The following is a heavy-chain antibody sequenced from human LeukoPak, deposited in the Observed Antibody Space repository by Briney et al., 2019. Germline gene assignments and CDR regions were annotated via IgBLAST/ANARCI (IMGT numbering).Heavy chain of an antibody. J-gene: IGHJ3*02. V-gene: IGHV4-59*08. CDR2: IYYSGGT. CDR3: ARHRYDILTGRPDTFDI. D-gene: IGHD3-9*01. CDR1: GGSISSYY. Sequence: SETLSLTCTVSGGSISSYYWSWIRQPPGKGLEWIGYIYYSGGTNYNPSLKSRVTISADTSKNQFSLKLSSVTAADTAVYYCARHRYDILTGRPDTFDIWGQGTMVTVS.